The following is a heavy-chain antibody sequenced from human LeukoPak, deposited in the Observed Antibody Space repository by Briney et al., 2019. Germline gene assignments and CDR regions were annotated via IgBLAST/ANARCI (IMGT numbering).Heavy chain of an antibody. D-gene: IGHD6-13*01. V-gene: IGHV4-59*08. J-gene: IGHJ4*02. CDR2: IYYSGST. Sequence: SETLSLTCTVSGGSISSYYLSWIRQPPGKGLEWIGYIYYSGSTNYNPSLKSRVTISVDTSKNQFSLNLSSVTAADTAVYYCARVRPGAAAGFDYWGQGTLVTVSS. CDR1: GGSISSYY. CDR3: ARVRPGAAAGFDY.